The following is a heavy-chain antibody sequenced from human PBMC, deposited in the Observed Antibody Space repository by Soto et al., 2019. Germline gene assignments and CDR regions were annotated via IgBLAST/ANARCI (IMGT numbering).Heavy chain of an antibody. CDR3: ARDWYYDSRGYGSGGFDI. Sequence: ESLKISCAASGFTFSNYWMSWVRQAPGKGLEWVSVIYSGGTTNYADSVKGRFTISRDNSKNMLYLQMNSLRAEDTAVYYCARDWYYDSRGYGSGGFDIWGQGTMVTVSS. CDR1: GFTFSNYW. J-gene: IGHJ3*02. V-gene: IGHV3-66*01. D-gene: IGHD3-22*01. CDR2: IYSGGTT.